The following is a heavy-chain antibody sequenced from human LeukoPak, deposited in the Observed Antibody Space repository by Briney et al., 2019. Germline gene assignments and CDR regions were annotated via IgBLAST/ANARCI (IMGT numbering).Heavy chain of an antibody. J-gene: IGHJ4*02. D-gene: IGHD6-13*01. CDR3: VRVNSSIGSSRRYFDY. Sequence: ASVKVSCKASGYTFTSYDINWVRQATGQGREWVGWLNPNSGNTGYAQRFQGRVTMTRNTSISTAYMELSSLRSEDTAVYYCVRVNSSIGSSRRYFDYWGLGTLVTVSS. V-gene: IGHV1-8*02. CDR1: GYTFTSYD. CDR2: LNPNSGNT.